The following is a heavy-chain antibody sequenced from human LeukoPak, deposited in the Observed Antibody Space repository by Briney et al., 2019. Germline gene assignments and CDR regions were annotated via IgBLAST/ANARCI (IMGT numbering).Heavy chain of an antibody. Sequence: SETLSLTCTVSGGSISSYYWSWIRQPPGKGLEWIGYIYYSGSTNYNPSLKSRVTISVDTSKNQFSLKLSSVTAADTAVYYCASLFRGYSYGYFDYWGQGTLVTVSS. J-gene: IGHJ4*02. V-gene: IGHV4-59*01. CDR2: IYYSGST. D-gene: IGHD5-18*01. CDR1: GGSISSYY. CDR3: ASLFRGYSYGYFDY.